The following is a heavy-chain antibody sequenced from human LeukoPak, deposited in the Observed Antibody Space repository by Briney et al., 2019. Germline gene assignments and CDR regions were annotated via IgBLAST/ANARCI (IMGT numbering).Heavy chain of an antibody. Sequence: GGSLRLSCAASGFTFSHYSMNWVRQAPGKGLEWVSSISGSSSYIYYADSVKGRFTISRHNAKNSLFLEMNSLRAEDTAVYYCARDWEEYCSGGNCSSFRHWGQGTLVTVSS. D-gene: IGHD2-15*01. V-gene: IGHV3-21*01. CDR2: ISGSSSYI. CDR3: ARDWEEYCSGGNCSSFRH. J-gene: IGHJ1*01. CDR1: GFTFSHYS.